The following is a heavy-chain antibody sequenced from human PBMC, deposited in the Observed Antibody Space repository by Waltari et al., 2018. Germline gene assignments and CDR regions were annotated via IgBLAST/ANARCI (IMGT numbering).Heavy chain of an antibody. J-gene: IGHJ4*02. Sequence: QLELQESGPGLVKPSETLSLTCSVSGGSIRRSGYYWVWSRQPPGKGLEWIGGINYSGTTNSNPSLNSRVTISVDTSKNQFSLKLTSVTAADTAMYFCARQSYYDESGHDWGQGTLVTVSS. CDR3: ARQSYYDESGHD. CDR2: INYSGTT. CDR1: GGSIRRSGYY. V-gene: IGHV4-39*01. D-gene: IGHD3-22*01.